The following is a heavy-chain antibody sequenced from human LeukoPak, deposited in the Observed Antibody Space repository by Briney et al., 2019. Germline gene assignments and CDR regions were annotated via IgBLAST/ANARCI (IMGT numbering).Heavy chain of an antibody. CDR1: GYTFTGYY. CDR2: INPNSGGT. V-gene: IGHV1-2*02. Sequence: GASVKVSCKASGYTFTGYYMHWVRQAPGQGLEWMGWINPNSGGTNYAQKFQGRVTMTRDTSISTAYMELSRLRSDDTAVYYCARDGSTIFGVAIIAGGHVDYWGQGTLVTVSS. D-gene: IGHD3-3*01. J-gene: IGHJ4*02. CDR3: ARDGSTIFGVAIIAGGHVDY.